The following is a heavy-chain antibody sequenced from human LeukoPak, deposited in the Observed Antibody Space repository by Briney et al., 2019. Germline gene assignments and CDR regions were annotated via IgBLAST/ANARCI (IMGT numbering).Heavy chain of an antibody. CDR3: ARSYYYGSGSYSDY. CDR1: GYTFTGYY. Sequence: GASVKVSCKASGYTFTGYYMHWVRQAPGQGLEWMGWISAYNGNTNYAQKLQGRVTMTTDTSTSTAYMELRSLRSDDTAVYYCARSYYYGSGSYSDYWGQGTLVTVSS. V-gene: IGHV1-18*04. CDR2: ISAYNGNT. J-gene: IGHJ4*02. D-gene: IGHD3-10*01.